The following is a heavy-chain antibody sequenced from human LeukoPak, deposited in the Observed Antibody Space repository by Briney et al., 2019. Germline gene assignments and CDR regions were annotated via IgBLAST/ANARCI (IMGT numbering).Heavy chain of an antibody. CDR3: TTDQIY. V-gene: IGHV3-15*01. J-gene: IGHJ4*02. CDR2: IKSKNNGGTT. CDR1: GFTFNNAW. Sequence: GGSLRLSCAASGFTFNNAWLSWVRQAPGQGLEWVGRIKSKNNGGTTDYAAPVKGRITISRDGSKNMLYLQMNSQKTEDTAVYYCTTDQIYWGQGTMVTVSS.